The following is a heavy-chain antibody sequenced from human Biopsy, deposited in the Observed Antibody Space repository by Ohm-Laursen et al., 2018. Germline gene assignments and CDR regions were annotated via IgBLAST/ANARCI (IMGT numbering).Heavy chain of an antibody. Sequence: GTLSLTRTVSGGSVSSNVAYWAWIRQPPGKGLESIGSIFYSGITYYNPSLQSRVTMSVDTSKNQFSLNLTSVTAADTAVYYCARHPTGFWFDPWGQGTLVIVSS. CDR2: IFYSGIT. CDR1: GGSVSSNVAY. J-gene: IGHJ5*02. V-gene: IGHV4-39*01. CDR3: ARHPTGFWFDP.